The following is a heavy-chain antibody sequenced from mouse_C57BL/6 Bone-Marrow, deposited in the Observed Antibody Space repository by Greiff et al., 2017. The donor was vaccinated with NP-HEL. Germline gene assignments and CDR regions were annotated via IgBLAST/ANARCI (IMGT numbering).Heavy chain of an antibody. CDR2: ISSGGDYI. J-gene: IGHJ4*01. V-gene: IGHV5-9-1*02. D-gene: IGHD1-1*01. CDR3: TTYYYGSSSYYYAMDY. Sequence: EVNVVESGEGLVKPGGSLKLSCAASGFTFSSYAMSWVRQTPEKRLEWVAYISSGGDYIYYADTVKGRFTISRDNARNTLYLQMSSLKSEDTAMYYCTTYYYGSSSYYYAMDYWGQGTSVTVSS. CDR1: GFTFSSYA.